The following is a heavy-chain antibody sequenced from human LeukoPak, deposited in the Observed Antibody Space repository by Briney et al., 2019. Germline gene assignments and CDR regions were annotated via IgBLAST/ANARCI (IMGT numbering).Heavy chain of an antibody. CDR2: IYSNGSI. Sequence: KSSETLSLTCTVSGGSISSFYWSWIRQSPGKGLEWIGFIYSNGSINYNPSLKSRVTISVDTSKSQFSLKLSSMTAADTAVYYCARRYCNSISCYHMDVWGKGTTVTVSS. J-gene: IGHJ6*03. CDR1: GGSISSFY. CDR3: ARRYCNSISCYHMDV. V-gene: IGHV4-4*09. D-gene: IGHD2-2*01.